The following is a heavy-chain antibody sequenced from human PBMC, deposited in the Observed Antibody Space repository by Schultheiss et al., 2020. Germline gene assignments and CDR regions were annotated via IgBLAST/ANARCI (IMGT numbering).Heavy chain of an antibody. CDR1: GGSFSGYY. CDR2: INHSGST. V-gene: IGHV4-34*01. J-gene: IGHJ5*02. CDR3: ARCSPPAARGTTSRSNWFDP. D-gene: IGHD2-2*01. Sequence: SQTLSLTCAVYGGSFSGYYWSWIRQPPGKGLEWIGEINHSGSTNYNPSLKSRVTISVDTSKNQFSLKLSSVTAADTAVYYCARCSPPAARGTTSRSNWFDPWGQGTLVTVSS.